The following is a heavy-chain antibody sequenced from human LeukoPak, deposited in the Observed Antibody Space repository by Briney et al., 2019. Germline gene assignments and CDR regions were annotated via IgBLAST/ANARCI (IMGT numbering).Heavy chain of an antibody. CDR1: GFTFDDYA. V-gene: IGHV3-9*01. J-gene: IGHJ4*02. Sequence: GRSLRLSCAASGFTFDDYAMHWVRQAPGKGLEWVSGISWNSGSIGYADSVKGRFTISRDNAKNSLYLQMNSLRAEDTALYYCAKSKSNDYAVSEFSYWGQGTLVTVSS. D-gene: IGHD4-17*01. CDR3: AKSKSNDYAVSEFSY. CDR2: ISWNSGSI.